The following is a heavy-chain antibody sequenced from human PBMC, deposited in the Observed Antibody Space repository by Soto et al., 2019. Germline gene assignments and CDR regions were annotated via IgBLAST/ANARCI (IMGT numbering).Heavy chain of an antibody. D-gene: IGHD3-10*01. V-gene: IGHV4-31*03. Sequence: QVQLQESGPGLVKSSQTLSLTCTVSGGSISSGNFYWSWIRQHPGKGLEWIGYISYSGSTYYNPSRKSRVIISVDTSKNQFSLKLSSMTGADTAVYYCARGYASGSYYNPFWFDRWGQGTLVTVSS. CDR2: ISYSGST. J-gene: IGHJ5*02. CDR3: ARGYASGSYYNPFWFDR. CDR1: GGSISSGNFY.